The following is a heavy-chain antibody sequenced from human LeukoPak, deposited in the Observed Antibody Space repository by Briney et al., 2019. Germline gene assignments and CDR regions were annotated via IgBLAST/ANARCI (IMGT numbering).Heavy chain of an antibody. CDR2: IYYSGST. V-gene: IGHV4-59*01. D-gene: IGHD1-26*01. CDR3: ARSGSYYSEYFQH. Sequence: PSETLSLTCTVSGGSISSYYWTWIRQPPGKGLEWIGYIYYSGSTNYNPSLKSRVTISVDTSKNQFSLKLSSVTAADTAVYYCARSGSYYSEYFQHWGQGTLVTVSS. CDR1: GGSISSYY. J-gene: IGHJ1*01.